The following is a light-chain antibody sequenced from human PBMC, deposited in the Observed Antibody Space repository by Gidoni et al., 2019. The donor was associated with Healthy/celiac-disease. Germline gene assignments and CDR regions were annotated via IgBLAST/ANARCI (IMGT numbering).Light chain of an antibody. Sequence: EIVLTQSPGTLSLSPGERATLSCRASQRVSSSYLAWYQQKPGQAPRLLSYGASSRATGIPDRFSGSGSGTDFTLTISRLEPEDFAVYYCQQYGSSPETFGPGTKVDIK. CDR1: QRVSSSY. V-gene: IGKV3-20*01. CDR3: QQYGSSPET. J-gene: IGKJ3*01. CDR2: GAS.